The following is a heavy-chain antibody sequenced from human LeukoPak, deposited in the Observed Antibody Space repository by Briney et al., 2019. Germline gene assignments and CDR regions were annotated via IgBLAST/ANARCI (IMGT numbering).Heavy chain of an antibody. D-gene: IGHD3-10*01. CDR2: IYYSGST. CDR3: ARGSTGGLL. CDR1: GGSISSSSYY. J-gene: IGHJ4*02. V-gene: IGHV4-39*01. Sequence: PSETLSLTCTVSGGSISSSSYYWGWIRQPPGKGLEWIGSIYYSGSTYYNPSLKSRVTISVDTSKNQFSLKLSSVTAADTAVYYCARGSTGGLLWGQGTLVTVSS.